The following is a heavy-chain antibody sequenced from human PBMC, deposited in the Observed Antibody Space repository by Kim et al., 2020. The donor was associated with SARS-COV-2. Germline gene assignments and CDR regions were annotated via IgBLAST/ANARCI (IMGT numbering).Heavy chain of an antibody. J-gene: IGHJ4*02. CDR3: ARGLIAAAGTMDY. Sequence: RSSPSLQGQVTSSADKSISTAYLQWSSLKGSDTAMYYCARGLIAAAGTMDYWGQGTLVTVSS. V-gene: IGHV5-51*01. D-gene: IGHD6-13*01.